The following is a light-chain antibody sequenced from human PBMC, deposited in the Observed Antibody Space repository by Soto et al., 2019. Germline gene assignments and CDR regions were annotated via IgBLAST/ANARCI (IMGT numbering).Light chain of an antibody. CDR3: QLYNRNTWS. V-gene: IGKV1-5*01. Sequence: DIKMYLSPSTLSASVGGRVTITCRASQRVGTWVAWYQQKPGKAPKLLIYGASNLESGVPSRFSGSGSGTEFTLTITTLQPDDFATYFCQLYNRNTWSFGPGTNVDIK. CDR1: QRVGTW. J-gene: IGKJ3*01. CDR2: GAS.